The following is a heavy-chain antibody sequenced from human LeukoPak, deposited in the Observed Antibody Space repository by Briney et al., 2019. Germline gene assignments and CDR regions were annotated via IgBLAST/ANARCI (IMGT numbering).Heavy chain of an antibody. CDR3: AKDLYPHGRAEYFQH. CDR2: ISNSGVST. D-gene: IGHD2-2*02. CDR1: GFTFDNYA. Sequence: PGGSLRLSCEASGFTFDNYAMSWVRQAPGEGLEWVSAISNSGVSTHYADSVKGRFTISRDNSKNTLFLHMNTLRADDKAVYYCAKDLYPHGRAEYFQHWGQGTLVTVSS. V-gene: IGHV3-23*01. J-gene: IGHJ1*01.